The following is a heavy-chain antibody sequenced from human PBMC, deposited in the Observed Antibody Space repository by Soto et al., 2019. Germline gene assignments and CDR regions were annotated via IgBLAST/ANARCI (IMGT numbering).Heavy chain of an antibody. CDR1: GYTFTSYD. D-gene: IGHD1-26*01. J-gene: IGHJ6*02. CDR3: ARGRSCASVKRRELSV. V-gene: IGHV1-8*02. Sequence: ASVKVSCKASGYTFTSYDINWVRQATGQGLEWMGWMNPNSGNAGYAQKFQGRVTMTRNTSISTAYMELSSLRSEDTAVYYCARGRSCASVKRRELSVWGQGTTVTVSS. CDR2: MNPNSGNA.